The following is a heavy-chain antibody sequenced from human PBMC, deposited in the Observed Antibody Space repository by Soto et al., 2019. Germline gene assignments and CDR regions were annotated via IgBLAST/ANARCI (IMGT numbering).Heavy chain of an antibody. CDR2: IYYSGST. D-gene: IGHD2-21*02. V-gene: IGHV4-31*03. CDR1: GGSISSGGYY. Sequence: LSLTCTVSGGSISSGGYYWSWIRQHPGKGLEWIGYIYYSGSTYSNASLKSRFTISVDTSKNQLSLTLSSLTGADTAVYYCERGRGDVDYCAQGTLVTVS. CDR3: ERGRGDVDY. J-gene: IGHJ4*02.